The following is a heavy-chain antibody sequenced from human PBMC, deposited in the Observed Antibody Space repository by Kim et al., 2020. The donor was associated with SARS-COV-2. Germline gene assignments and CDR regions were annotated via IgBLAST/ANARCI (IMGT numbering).Heavy chain of an antibody. D-gene: IGHD6-6*01. J-gene: IGHJ6*02. Sequence: SETLSLTCAVYGGSFSGYYWSWIRQPPGKGLEWIGEINHSGSTNYNPSLKSRVTISVDTSKNQFSLKLSSVTAADTAVYYCARGRRYSSSSGRFYYYYGMDVWGQGTTVTVSS. CDR3: ARGRRYSSSSGRFYYYYGMDV. CDR1: GGSFSGYY. V-gene: IGHV4-34*01. CDR2: INHSGST.